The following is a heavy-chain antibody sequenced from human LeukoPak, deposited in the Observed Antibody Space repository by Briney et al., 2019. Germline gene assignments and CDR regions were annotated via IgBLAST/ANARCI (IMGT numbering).Heavy chain of an antibody. Sequence: PSETLSLICTVSGGSISSGSYYWSWIRQPARKGLEWIGRIYTSGSTNYNPSLKSRVTISVDTSKNQFSLKLSSVTAADTAVYYCARVDYAVDWYFDLWGRGTLVTVSS. CDR2: IYTSGST. D-gene: IGHD4-17*01. CDR3: ARVDYAVDWYFDL. CDR1: GGSISSGSYY. J-gene: IGHJ2*01. V-gene: IGHV4-61*02.